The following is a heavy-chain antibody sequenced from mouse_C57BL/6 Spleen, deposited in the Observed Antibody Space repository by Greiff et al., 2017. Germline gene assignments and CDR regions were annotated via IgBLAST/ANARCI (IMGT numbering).Heavy chain of an antibody. J-gene: IGHJ2*01. Sequence: QVQLQQPGAELVRPGSSVKLSCKASGYTFTSYWMHWVKQRPIQGLEWIGNIDPSDSETHYNQKFKDKATLTVDKSSSTAYMQLSSLTSEDSAVYYWARGGLPYYFDYWGQGTTLTVSS. CDR1: GYTFTSYW. CDR3: ARGGLPYYFDY. D-gene: IGHD2-2*01. CDR2: IDPSDSET. V-gene: IGHV1-52*01.